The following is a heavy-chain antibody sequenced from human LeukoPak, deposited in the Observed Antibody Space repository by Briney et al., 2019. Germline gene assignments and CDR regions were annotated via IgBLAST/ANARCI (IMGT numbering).Heavy chain of an antibody. J-gene: IGHJ4*02. CDR3: AREPNSARDFDY. D-gene: IGHD1-14*01. CDR2: IRYDGSNK. V-gene: IGHV3-30*02. CDR1: GFTFSSYG. Sequence: PGGSLRLSCAASGFTFSSYGMHWVRQAPGKGLEWVAFIRYDGSNKYYADSVKGRFTISRDNAKNTLYLQMNSLRAEDSAVYYCAREPNSARDFDYWGQGTLVTVSS.